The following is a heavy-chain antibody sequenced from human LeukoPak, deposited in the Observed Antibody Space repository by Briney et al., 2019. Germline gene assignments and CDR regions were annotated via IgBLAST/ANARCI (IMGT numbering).Heavy chain of an antibody. J-gene: IGHJ4*02. CDR1: GGSISSYY. CDR2: IYYSGST. V-gene: IGHV4-59*01. CDR3: ARGGRGSFDY. Sequence: SETLSLTCTVSGGSISSYYWSWIRQPPGKGLEWIGYIYYSGSTNYNPSLKSRVTISVDTFKNQFSLKLSSVTAADTAVYYCARGGRGSFDYWGQGTLVTVSS. D-gene: IGHD3-16*01.